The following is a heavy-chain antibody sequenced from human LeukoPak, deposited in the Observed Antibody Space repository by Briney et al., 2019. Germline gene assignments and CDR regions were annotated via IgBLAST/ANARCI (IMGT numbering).Heavy chain of an antibody. CDR1: GFRFSSYG. CDR2: ISDDGSKI. CDR3: AKTPMTTVTYFDY. V-gene: IGHV3-30*18. D-gene: IGHD4-17*01. Sequence: GGFLRLSCAASGFRFSSYGMHWVRQAPGKGLEWVAVISDDGSKIYYGDSVKGRFTISRDNSKNTLYLQMNSLRAEDTAVYYCAKTPMTTVTYFDYWGQGTLVTVSS. J-gene: IGHJ4*02.